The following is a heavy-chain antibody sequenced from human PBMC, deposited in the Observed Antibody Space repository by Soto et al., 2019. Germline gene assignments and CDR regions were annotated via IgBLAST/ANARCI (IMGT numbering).Heavy chain of an antibody. J-gene: IGHJ4*02. CDR2: IYYIGST. CDR3: ARDRMFDY. V-gene: IGHV4-39*07. CDR1: GDSITNSNYY. Sequence: SETLSLTCTVSGDSITNSNYYWGWFRQPPGKGLEWIASIYYIGSTYYNPSLKSRVTISVDTSNNQFSLNLNSVTAADTAVYYCARDRMFDYWGQGTLVTVS.